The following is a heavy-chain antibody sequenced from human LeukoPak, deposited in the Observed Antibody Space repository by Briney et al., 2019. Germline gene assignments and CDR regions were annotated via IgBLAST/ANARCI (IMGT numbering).Heavy chain of an antibody. CDR3: ARLRGYSYGDLDY. D-gene: IGHD5-18*01. Sequence: PGGSLRLSCAASGFTFSSYAMSWVRQAPGKGLEWVSAISGSGGSAYYADSVKGRFTISRDNSKNTLYLQMNSLRAEDTVVYYCARLRGYSYGDLDYWGQGTLVTVSS. V-gene: IGHV3-23*01. CDR1: GFTFSSYA. J-gene: IGHJ4*02. CDR2: ISGSGGSA.